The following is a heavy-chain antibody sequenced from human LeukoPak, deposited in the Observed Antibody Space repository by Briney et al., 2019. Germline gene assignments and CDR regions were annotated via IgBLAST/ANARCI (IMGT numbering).Heavy chain of an antibody. J-gene: IGHJ4*02. CDR3: ARGEEITMIVVVLDY. Sequence: ASVKVSCKASGYTFTSYYMHWVRQAPGQGLEWMGIINPSGGSTSYAQKFQGRVTMTRDTSTSTVYMELSSLRSEDTAVYYCARGEEITMIVVVLDYWGQGTLVTVSS. CDR2: INPSGGST. CDR1: GYTFTSYY. V-gene: IGHV1-46*01. D-gene: IGHD3-22*01.